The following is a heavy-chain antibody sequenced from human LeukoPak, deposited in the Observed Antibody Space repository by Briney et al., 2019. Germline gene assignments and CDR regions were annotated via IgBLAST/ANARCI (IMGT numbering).Heavy chain of an antibody. Sequence: ASVKVSCKASGYTFTGYYMHWVRQAPGQGVEWMGWINPNSGGTNYAQKFQGRVTMTRDTSVSTAYMELSRLRSDDTAVYYCARMGDYYDSSGYKAPNYYFDYWGQGTLVTVSS. CDR1: GYTFTGYY. CDR3: ARMGDYYDSSGYKAPNYYFDY. V-gene: IGHV1-2*02. J-gene: IGHJ4*02. D-gene: IGHD3-22*01. CDR2: INPNSGGT.